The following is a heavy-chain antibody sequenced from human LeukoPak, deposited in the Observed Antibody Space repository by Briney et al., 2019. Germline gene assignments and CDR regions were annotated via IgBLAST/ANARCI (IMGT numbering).Heavy chain of an antibody. D-gene: IGHD3-9*01. CDR2: MNPNSGNT. V-gene: IGHV1-8*01. CDR3: ARLYYDILTGYRRFDY. J-gene: IGHJ4*02. CDR1: GYTFTSYD. Sequence: ASVKVSCKASGYTFTSYDINWVRQATGQGLEWMGWMNPNSGNTGYAQKFQGRVTMTEDTSTDTAYMELSSLRSEDTAVYYCARLYYDILTGYRRFDYWGQGTLVTVSS.